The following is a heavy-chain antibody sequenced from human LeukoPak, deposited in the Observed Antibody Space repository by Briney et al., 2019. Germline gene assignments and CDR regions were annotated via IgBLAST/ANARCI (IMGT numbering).Heavy chain of an antibody. CDR3: ARDLDTAMVTGDYYGMDV. D-gene: IGHD5-18*01. CDR2: IWYDGSNK. J-gene: IGHJ6*02. CDR1: GFTFSSYG. V-gene: IGHV3-33*01. Sequence: AGGSLRLSCAASGFTFSSYGMHWVRQAPGKGLEWVAVIWYDGSNKYYADSVKGRFTISRDNSKNTLYLQMNSLRAEDTAVYYCARDLDTAMVTGDYYGMDVWGQGTTVTVSS.